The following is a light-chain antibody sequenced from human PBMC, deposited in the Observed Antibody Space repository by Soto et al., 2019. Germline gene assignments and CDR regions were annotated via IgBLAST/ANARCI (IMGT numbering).Light chain of an antibody. J-gene: IGKJ2*01. CDR3: LQRYRTHGT. V-gene: IGKV1-39*01. CDR1: QSISNY. Sequence: DIQMTQSPSSLSASVGDRVTITCRARQSISNYLNEYQQKPGKAPKILIYDASSLHSGVPSRFSGSGAGTDLNLTIRSLQPEDFAPYYYLQRYRTHGTFAQWPKLAIK. CDR2: DAS.